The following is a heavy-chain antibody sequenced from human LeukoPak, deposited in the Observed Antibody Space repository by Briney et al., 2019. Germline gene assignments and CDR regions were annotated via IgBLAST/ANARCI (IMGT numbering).Heavy chain of an antibody. CDR3: ARLDVVRGVIIDY. CDR1: GVSISSSSYY. CDR2: IYYSGST. D-gene: IGHD3-10*01. J-gene: IGHJ4*02. Sequence: SETLSLTCTVSGVSISSSSYYWGWIRQPPGKGLEWIGSIYYSGSTYYNPSLKSRVTISVDTSKNQFSLKLSSVTAADTAVYYCARLDVVRGVIIDYWGQGTLVTVSS. V-gene: IGHV4-39*01.